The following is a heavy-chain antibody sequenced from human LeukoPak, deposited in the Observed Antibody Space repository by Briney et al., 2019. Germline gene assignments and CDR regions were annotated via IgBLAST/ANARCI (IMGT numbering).Heavy chain of an antibody. J-gene: IGHJ4*02. D-gene: IGHD3-22*01. CDR3: ARVFRGYTDY. CDR1: GYSFTSYW. V-gene: IGHV5-51*01. Sequence: GESLKISCKGSGYSFTSYWIGWVRQMPGKGLEWMGIIYPGDSDTRYSPSFQGQVTISADKSISTACMELSRLRSDDTAVYYCARVFRGYTDYWGQGTLVTVSS. CDR2: IYPGDSDT.